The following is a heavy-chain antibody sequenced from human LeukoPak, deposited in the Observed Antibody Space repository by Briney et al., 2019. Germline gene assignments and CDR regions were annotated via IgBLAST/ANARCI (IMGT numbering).Heavy chain of an antibody. Sequence: GASVKVSCKASGYTFTGYYMHWVRQAPGQGLEWMGRINPNSGGTNYAQKFQGRVTMTRDTSISTAYMELSRLRSDDTAVYYCARDPSPYGSGSLWPSRWGQGTLVTVSS. D-gene: IGHD3-10*01. J-gene: IGHJ4*02. CDR2: INPNSGGT. CDR1: GYTFTGYY. CDR3: ARDPSPYGSGSLWPSR. V-gene: IGHV1-2*06.